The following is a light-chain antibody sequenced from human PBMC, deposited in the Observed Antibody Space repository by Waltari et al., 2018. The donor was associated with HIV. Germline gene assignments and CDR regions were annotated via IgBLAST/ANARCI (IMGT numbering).Light chain of an antibody. V-gene: IGKV4-1*01. CDR1: QTVLYSSDHRDY. Sequence: DIVLTQSPDSMAVSLGERATVNCTSSQTVLYSSDHRDYLAWYQVRPGQPPQLLIYWASTRQSGVPDRFSGSGSGTHFTLTISGLQAEDVAIYYCQQYYTTPQSFGQGTRLEI. J-gene: IGKJ2*03. CDR3: QQYYTTPQS. CDR2: WAS.